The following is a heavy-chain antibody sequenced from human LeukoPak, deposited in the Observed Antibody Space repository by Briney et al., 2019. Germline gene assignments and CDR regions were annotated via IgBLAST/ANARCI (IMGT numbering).Heavy chain of an antibody. V-gene: IGHV4-59*08. CDR2: IYYSGST. J-gene: IGHJ3*02. D-gene: IGHD3-22*01. CDR3: ARRLRNNYYDSSDAFDI. Sequence: PSETLSLTCTVSGGPISSYYWSWIRQPPGKGLEWIGYIYYSGSTNYNPSLKSRVTISVDTSKNQFSLKLSSVTAADTAVYYCARRLRNNYYDSSDAFDIWGQGTMVTVSS. CDR1: GGPISSYY.